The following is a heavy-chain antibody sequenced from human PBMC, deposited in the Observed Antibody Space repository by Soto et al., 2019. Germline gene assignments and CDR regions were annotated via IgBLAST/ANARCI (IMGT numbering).Heavy chain of an antibody. J-gene: IGHJ3*02. CDR1: GFTFSSYG. CDR3: AKDYYYVSSGYYYGSGAFDI. Sequence: GGSLRLSCAASGFTFSSYGMHWVRQAPGKGLEWVAVISYDGSNKYYADSVKGRFTISRDNSKNTLYLQMNSLRAEDTAVYYCAKDYYYVSSGYYYGSGAFDIWGQGTMVTVSS. V-gene: IGHV3-30*18. CDR2: ISYDGSNK. D-gene: IGHD3-22*01.